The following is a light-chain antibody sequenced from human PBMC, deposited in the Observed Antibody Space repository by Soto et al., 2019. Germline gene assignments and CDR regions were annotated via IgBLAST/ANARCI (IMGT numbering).Light chain of an antibody. J-gene: IGKJ2*01. CDR1: KYANTY. Sequence: EIVLTQSPATLSLSPGEGATLSCRASKYANTYLAWYQQKPGQPPRLLIHDASYRATGIPARFSGSGSGTDFTLTISNLEPEDFAVYYCQQRNSWPYTFGQGTKVEI. CDR2: DAS. CDR3: QQRNSWPYT. V-gene: IGKV3-11*01.